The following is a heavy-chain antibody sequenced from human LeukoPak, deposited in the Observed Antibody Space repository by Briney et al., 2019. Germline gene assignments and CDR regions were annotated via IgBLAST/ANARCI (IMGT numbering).Heavy chain of an antibody. D-gene: IGHD6-13*01. CDR2: ISSSGSTI. J-gene: IGHJ5*02. V-gene: IGHV3-48*03. CDR1: GFTFSSYE. Sequence: GGSLRLSCAASGFTFSSYEMNWVRQAPGKGLEWVSYISSSGSTIYDADSVKGRFTISRDNSKNTLYLQMNSLRAEDTAVYYCAKEDSSSYHWGQGTLVTVSS. CDR3: AKEDSSSYH.